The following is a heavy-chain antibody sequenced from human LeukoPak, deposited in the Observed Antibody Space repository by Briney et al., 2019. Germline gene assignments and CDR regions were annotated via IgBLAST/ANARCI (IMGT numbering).Heavy chain of an antibody. D-gene: IGHD6-13*01. CDR1: GFAFSSYA. CDR3: ARFYSSSWLEPFDY. J-gene: IGHJ4*02. Sequence: GGSLRLSCAASGFAFSSYAMSWVRQAPGKGLEWVSAISGSGGSTYYADSVKGRFTISRDNSKNTLYLQMNSLRAEDTAVYYCARFYSSSWLEPFDYWGQGTLVTVSS. CDR2: ISGSGGST. V-gene: IGHV3-23*01.